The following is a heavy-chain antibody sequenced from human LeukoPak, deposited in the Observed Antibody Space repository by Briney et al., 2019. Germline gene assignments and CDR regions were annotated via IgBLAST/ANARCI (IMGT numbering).Heavy chain of an antibody. CDR1: GFTFSSYT. V-gene: IGHV3-21*01. D-gene: IGHD4-17*01. CDR2: ISSSGNYI. J-gene: IGHJ4*02. CDR3: ARANGDLGS. Sequence: GGSLRLSCAASGFTFSSYTMNWVRQAPGKGLEWVSSISSSGNYIYYADSVKGRFTISRDNAKNSLYLQMNSLRAEDTGVYYCARANGDLGSWGQGTLVTVSS.